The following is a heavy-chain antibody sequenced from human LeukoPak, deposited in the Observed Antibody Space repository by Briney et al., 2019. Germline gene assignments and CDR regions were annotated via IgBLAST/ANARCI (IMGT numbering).Heavy chain of an antibody. CDR2: IWYDGSNK. D-gene: IGHD1-26*01. V-gene: IGHV3-33*01. Sequence: GRSLRLSCAASAFTFSTHGMYWVRQAPGKGLEWVAVIWYDGSNKYYADSVKGRFTISRDNSKNTVSLQMNSLRAVDTAVYYCVRAAHSSGAVHYGLDVWGQGTTVTVSS. J-gene: IGHJ6*02. CDR3: VRAAHSSGAVHYGLDV. CDR1: AFTFSTHG.